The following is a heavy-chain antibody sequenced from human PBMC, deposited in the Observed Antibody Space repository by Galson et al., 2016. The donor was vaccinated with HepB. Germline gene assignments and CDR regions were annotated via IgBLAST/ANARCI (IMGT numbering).Heavy chain of an antibody. D-gene: IGHD2-15*01. Sequence: SVKVSCKVSADTFNSYAINWMRQAPGQGLEWMGRINPNSGDTNFAQNFQGRVTMTRDTPISTAYMELSRLRSDDTAVYYCARIGSNHNFDYWGQGTLVTVSS. J-gene: IGHJ4*02. V-gene: IGHV1-2*06. CDR1: ADTFNSYA. CDR3: ARIGSNHNFDY. CDR2: INPNSGDT.